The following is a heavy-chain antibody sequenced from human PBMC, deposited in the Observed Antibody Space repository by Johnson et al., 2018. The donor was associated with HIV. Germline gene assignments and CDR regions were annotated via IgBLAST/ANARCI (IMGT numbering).Heavy chain of an antibody. D-gene: IGHD6-13*01. Sequence: QMQLVESGGGLVKPGGSLRLSCAASGFTFSSYAMHWVRQAPGKGLEWVAVISYDGSNKYYADSVKGRFTISRDNSKNTLYLQMNSLRAEDTAVYYCARDGESQQLPLGDAFDVWGQGTMVTVSS. J-gene: IGHJ3*01. V-gene: IGHV3-30-3*01. CDR1: GFTFSSYA. CDR3: ARDGESQQLPLGDAFDV. CDR2: ISYDGSNK.